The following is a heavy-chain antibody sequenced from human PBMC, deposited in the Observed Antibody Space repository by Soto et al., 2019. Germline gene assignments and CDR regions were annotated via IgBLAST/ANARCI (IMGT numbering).Heavy chain of an antibody. V-gene: IGHV3-21*01. Sequence: EVQLVESGGGLVKPGGSLRLSCAASGFTFSSYSMNWVRQAPGKGLEWVSSISSSSSYIYYADSVKGRFTISRDNAKNSLYLQMNSLRAEDTAVYYCARLADDTPFCWFDPWGQGTLVTVSS. J-gene: IGHJ5*02. CDR2: ISSSSSYI. CDR1: GFTFSSYS. CDR3: ARLADDTPFCWFDP. D-gene: IGHD3-3*02.